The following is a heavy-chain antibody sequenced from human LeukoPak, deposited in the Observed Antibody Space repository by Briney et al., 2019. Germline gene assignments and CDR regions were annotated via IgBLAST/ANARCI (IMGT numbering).Heavy chain of an antibody. J-gene: IGHJ3*02. CDR1: GDSFSSHY. CDR3: ARDLVTVTKGFDI. CDR2: ISYIGST. Sequence: SETLSLTCVVSGDSFSSHYWTWIRQSPGKGLEWIGYISYIGSTNYNPSLKSRVTISVDTSKNQFSLKLRSVTAADTAVYYCARDLVTVTKGFDIWGQGTMVSVSS. V-gene: IGHV4-59*11. D-gene: IGHD4-17*01.